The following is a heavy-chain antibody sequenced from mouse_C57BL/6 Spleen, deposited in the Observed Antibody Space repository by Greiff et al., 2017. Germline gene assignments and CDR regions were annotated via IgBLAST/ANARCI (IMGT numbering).Heavy chain of an antibody. CDR1: GYSITSGYY. CDR2: ISYDGSN. Sequence: EVKLVESGPGLVKPSQSLSLTCSVTGYSITSGYYWNWIRQFPGNKLEWMGYISYDGSNNYNPSLKNRISITRDTSKNQFFLKLNSVTTEDTATYYCARGGDYDGYFDVWGTGTTVTVSS. V-gene: IGHV3-6*01. J-gene: IGHJ1*03. CDR3: ARGGDYDGYFDV. D-gene: IGHD2-4*01.